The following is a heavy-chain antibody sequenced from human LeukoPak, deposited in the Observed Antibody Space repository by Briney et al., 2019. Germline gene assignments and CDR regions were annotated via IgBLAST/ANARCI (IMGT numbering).Heavy chain of an antibody. D-gene: IGHD3-10*01. CDR3: ARDRGWFDP. J-gene: IGHJ5*02. Sequence: SETLSLTCTVSGGSISSYYWSWIRQPPGKGLEWIGYIYYSGSTNYNPSLKSRVTISVDTSKNQFSLKLSSVTAADTAVYYCARDRGWFDPWGQGTLVTVSS. CDR1: GGSISSYY. CDR2: IYYSGST. V-gene: IGHV4-59*01.